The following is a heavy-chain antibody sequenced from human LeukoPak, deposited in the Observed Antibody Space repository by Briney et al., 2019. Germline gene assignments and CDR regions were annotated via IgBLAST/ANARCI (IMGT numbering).Heavy chain of an antibody. D-gene: IGHD3-10*01. CDR2: IYPGDSDT. J-gene: IGHJ5*02. CDR1: GYSFTSYW. Sequence: GESLKISCKGSGYSFTSYWIGWVRQIPGKGLEWMGIIYPGDSDTRYSPSFQGQVTISANKSISTAYLQWSSLKASDTAMYYCARGGYGSGSYYWGNWWFDPWGQGTLVTVSP. V-gene: IGHV5-51*01. CDR3: ARGGYGSGSYYWGNWWFDP.